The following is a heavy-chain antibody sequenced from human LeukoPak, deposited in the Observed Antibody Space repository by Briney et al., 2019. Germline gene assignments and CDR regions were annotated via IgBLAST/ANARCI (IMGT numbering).Heavy chain of an antibody. J-gene: IGHJ4*02. Sequence: PSETLSLTCTVSGGSIGSSSCYWGWIRQPPGKGLEWIGSIYYSGSTYYNPSLKSRVTISVDTSKNQFSLKLSSVTAADTAVYYCAISIAVAQMGGYWGQGTLVTVSS. V-gene: IGHV4-39*01. CDR1: GGSIGSSSCY. CDR3: AISIAVAQMGGY. CDR2: IYYSGST. D-gene: IGHD6-19*01.